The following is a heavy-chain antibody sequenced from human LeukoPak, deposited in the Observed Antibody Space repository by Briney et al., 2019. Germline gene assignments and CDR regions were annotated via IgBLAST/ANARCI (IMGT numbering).Heavy chain of an antibody. J-gene: IGHJ6*02. V-gene: IGHV3-48*04. CDR1: GFTFSSYS. CDR3: ARDLSGARGSLDV. Sequence: GGSLRLSFAASGFTFSSYSMNWVRQAPGKGLEWVSYISSSSSTIYYADSVKGRFTISRDNAKNSLYLQMNSLRAEDTAVYYCARDLSGARGSLDVWGQGTTVTVSS. CDR2: ISSSSSTI. D-gene: IGHD3-10*01.